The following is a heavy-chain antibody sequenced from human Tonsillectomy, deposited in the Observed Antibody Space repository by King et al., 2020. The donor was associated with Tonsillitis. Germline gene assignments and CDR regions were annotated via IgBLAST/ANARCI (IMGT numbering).Heavy chain of an antibody. Sequence: VQLVESGGGLVQSGGSLRLSCEASGFTFSDHWMTWFRQAPGQGLDWVAAIYKDGKQKFYVDSVKDRFSISRDNVKSSVCLHMNSLRAEDTAVYFCAGGTYHSFDVWGRGTLVTVSS. V-gene: IGHV3-7*01. CDR2: IYKDGKQK. CDR1: GFTFSDHW. CDR3: AGGTYHSFDV. D-gene: IGHD1-26*01. J-gene: IGHJ3*01.